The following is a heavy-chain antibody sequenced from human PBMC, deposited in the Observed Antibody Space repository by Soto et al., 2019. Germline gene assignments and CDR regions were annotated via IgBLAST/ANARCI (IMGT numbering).Heavy chain of an antibody. CDR2: IWYDGSNK. Sequence: GGSLRLSCAASGFTFSSYGMHWVRQAPGKGLEWVAVIWYDGSNKYYADSVKGRFTISRDNSKNTLYLQMNSLRAEDTAVYYCARSGSYYYYYYMDVWGKGTTVTVS. D-gene: IGHD3-10*01. CDR3: ARSGSYYYYYYMDV. J-gene: IGHJ6*03. CDR1: GFTFSSYG. V-gene: IGHV3-33*01.